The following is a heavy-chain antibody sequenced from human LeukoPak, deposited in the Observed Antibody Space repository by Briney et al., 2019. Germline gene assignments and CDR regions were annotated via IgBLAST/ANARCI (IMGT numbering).Heavy chain of an antibody. CDR1: GFTFSNYE. CDR2: ISSSGSTL. CDR3: ARDRGGYEFFDY. J-gene: IGHJ4*02. D-gene: IGHD5-12*01. Sequence: GGSLRLSCAASGFTFSNYEMYWVRQAPGKGLEWLSYISSSGSTLYYADSVKGRFTISRDNAKSSLYLQMNSLRDEDTAVYYCARDRGGYEFFDYWGQGTLVTVSS. V-gene: IGHV3-48*03.